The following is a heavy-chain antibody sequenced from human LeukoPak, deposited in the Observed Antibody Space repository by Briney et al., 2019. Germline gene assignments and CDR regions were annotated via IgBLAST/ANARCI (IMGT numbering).Heavy chain of an antibody. CDR2: MDPNSGNT. D-gene: IGHD2-15*01. CDR3: ARRHGRCSDGSCYYPDY. V-gene: IGHV1-8*01. J-gene: IGHJ4*02. Sequence: ASVKVSCKASGYTFTSYDINWVRQATGQGLEWMGWMDPNSGNTGYAQKFQGRVTMTRNSSITTAYMELSSLRSEDTAVYYCARRHGRCSDGSCYYPDYWGQGTLVTVSS. CDR1: GYTFTSYD.